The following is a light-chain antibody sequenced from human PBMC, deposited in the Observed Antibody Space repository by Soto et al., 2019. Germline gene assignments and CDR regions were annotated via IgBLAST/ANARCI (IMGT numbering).Light chain of an antibody. J-gene: IGKJ3*01. CDR2: VAS. V-gene: IGKV3-20*01. CDR3: QPFGSSPGFT. CDR1: QSINNRY. Sequence: EIVLTQSPGTLSLSPGERATLSCRASQSINNRYLAWYQKKPGQAPRLLIYVASSRATGIPDRFIGSGSGTDFTLTISRLEPEDFAVYYCQPFGSSPGFTFGPGTKVDIK.